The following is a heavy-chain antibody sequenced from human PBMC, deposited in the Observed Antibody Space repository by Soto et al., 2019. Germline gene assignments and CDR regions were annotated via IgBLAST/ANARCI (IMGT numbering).Heavy chain of an antibody. Sequence: EVQLVESGGGLVKPGGSLRLSCAASGFTFSSYSMNWVRQAPGKGLEWVSSISSSSSYIYYADSVKGRFTISRDNAKNSVYLQMNSLRAEDTAVYYCARVMVRGVISGCGMDVWGQGTTVTVSS. CDR2: ISSSSSYI. D-gene: IGHD3-10*01. CDR1: GFTFSSYS. V-gene: IGHV3-21*01. J-gene: IGHJ6*02. CDR3: ARVMVRGVISGCGMDV.